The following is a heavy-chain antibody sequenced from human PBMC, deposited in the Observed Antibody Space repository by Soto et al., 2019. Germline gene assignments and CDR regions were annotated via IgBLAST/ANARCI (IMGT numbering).Heavy chain of an antibody. CDR2: ISAGGGGT. J-gene: IGHJ5*02. Sequence: PGGSLRLSCAASGVTFSSYALTWVRQAPGKGLEWVSTISAGGGGTYYADSVKGRFTISRDNSKNTLYLQMSSLRAEDTAVYYCAKGGIATRLSGWLEPWGEGALVTVSS. V-gene: IGHV3-23*01. CDR1: GVTFSSYA. CDR3: AKGGIATRLSGWLEP. D-gene: IGHD6-6*01.